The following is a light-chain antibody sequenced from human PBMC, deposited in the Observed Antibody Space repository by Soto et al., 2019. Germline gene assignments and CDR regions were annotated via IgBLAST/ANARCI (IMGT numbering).Light chain of an antibody. Sequence: DIPMTQSPSTLSAFIGDRVTITCRASQSISTWLAWYQQKPGKAPKLLMFKASTLESGVPSRFSGSGSGTEFTLTISSLQPDDFATYYCQQYDNYPFTFGPGTKVDIK. V-gene: IGKV1-5*03. J-gene: IGKJ3*01. CDR2: KAS. CDR1: QSISTW. CDR3: QQYDNYPFT.